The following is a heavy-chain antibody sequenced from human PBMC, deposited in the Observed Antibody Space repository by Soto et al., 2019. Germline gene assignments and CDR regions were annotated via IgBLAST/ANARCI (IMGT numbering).Heavy chain of an antibody. J-gene: IGHJ4*02. Sequence: GESLKISCNGSGYSFTIYWIGLVPQMPGKGLEWMGIIYPGDSDTRYSPSFQGQVTISADKSISTAYLQWSSLKASDTAMYYCATSSYDYVWGSYRSAFDYWGQGTLVTVSS. V-gene: IGHV5-51*01. CDR3: ATSSYDYVWGSYRSAFDY. D-gene: IGHD3-16*02. CDR2: IYPGDSDT. CDR1: GYSFTIYW.